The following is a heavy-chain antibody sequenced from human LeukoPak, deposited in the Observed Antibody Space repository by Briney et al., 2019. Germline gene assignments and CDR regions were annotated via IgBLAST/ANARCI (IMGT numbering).Heavy chain of an antibody. Sequence: PGGSLRLSCAASGFTFSSYEMNWVRQAPGKGLEWVSYISSSGSTIYYADSVKGRFTISRDNAKNSLYLQMNSLRAEDTAVYYCARIYSSSSGYFDYWGQGTLVTVSS. V-gene: IGHV3-48*03. CDR3: ARIYSSSSGYFDY. J-gene: IGHJ4*02. D-gene: IGHD6-6*01. CDR1: GFTFSSYE. CDR2: ISSSGSTI.